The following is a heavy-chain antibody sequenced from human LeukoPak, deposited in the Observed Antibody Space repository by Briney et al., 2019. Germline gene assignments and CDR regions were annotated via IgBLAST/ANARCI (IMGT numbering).Heavy chain of an antibody. CDR2: IKQDGSEK. CDR1: GFTFSSYW. V-gene: IGHV3-7*01. Sequence: GGSLRLSCAASGFTFSSYWMSWVRQAPGKGLEWVANIKQDGSEKYYVDSVKGRFTISRDNAKNSLYLQMNSLRAEDTAVYYCAREGYCSSTTCLPDYWGQGTLITVSS. J-gene: IGHJ4*02. CDR3: AREGYCSSTTCLPDY. D-gene: IGHD2-2*01.